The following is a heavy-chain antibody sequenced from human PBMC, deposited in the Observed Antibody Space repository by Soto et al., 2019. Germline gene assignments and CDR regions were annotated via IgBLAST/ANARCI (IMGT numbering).Heavy chain of an antibody. CDR1: GFTFSSYS. J-gene: IGHJ3*02. V-gene: IGHV3-21*01. CDR3: ARDTIPTGFDI. CDR2: ISSSSSYI. Sequence: GGSLRLSCAASGFTFSSYSMNWVRQAPGKGLEWVSSISSSSSYIYYADSVKGRFNIYRDNAKNSLYLQMNSLRAEDTAVYYCARDTIPTGFDIWGQGTMVTVS. D-gene: IGHD3-3*01.